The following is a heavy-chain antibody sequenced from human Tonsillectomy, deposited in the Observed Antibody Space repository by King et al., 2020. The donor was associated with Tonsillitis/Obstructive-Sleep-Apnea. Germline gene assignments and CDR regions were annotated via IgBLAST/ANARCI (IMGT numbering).Heavy chain of an antibody. CDR3: ARVRTSSPVYNLDY. V-gene: IGHV3-72*01. Sequence: QLVQSGGGLVQPGGSLRLSCAASGFTFSDHYMDWVRQAPGKGLEWVGRTRNKAHSYTTEYAASVKGRFTISRDDSENSLYLKMNSLKTEDTAVYYCARVRTSSPVYNLDYWGQGTLVTVSS. D-gene: IGHD1-14*01. J-gene: IGHJ4*02. CDR1: GFTFSDHY. CDR2: TRNKAHSYTT.